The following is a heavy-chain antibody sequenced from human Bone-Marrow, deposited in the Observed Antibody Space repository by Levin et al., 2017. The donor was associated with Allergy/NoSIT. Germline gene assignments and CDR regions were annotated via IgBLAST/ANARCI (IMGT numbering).Heavy chain of an antibody. CDR1: GDTFRNFG. CDR2: IIPMFGTP. J-gene: IGHJ4*02. V-gene: IGHV1-69*01. D-gene: IGHD3-22*01. CDR3: ARNRLDSSGYFSQPLSA. Sequence: KISCKASGDTFRNFGISWLRQAPGQGLEWLGVIIPMFGTPKYAHQFLDRVTITADESTSTVFMDLSSLTPDDTAVYFCARNRLDSSGYFSQPLSAWGQGTLVTVSS.